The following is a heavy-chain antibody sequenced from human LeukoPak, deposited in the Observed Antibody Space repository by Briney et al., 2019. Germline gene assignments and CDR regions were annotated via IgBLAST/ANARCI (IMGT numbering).Heavy chain of an antibody. CDR2: ISAYNGNT. Sequence: ASVKVSCKASGGTFSSYAISWVRQAPGQGLEWMGWISAYNGNTNYAQKLQGRVTMTTDTSTSTAYMELRSLRSDDTAVYYCALIAAAGTFKDYWGQGTLVTVSS. CDR1: GGTFSSYA. J-gene: IGHJ4*02. D-gene: IGHD6-13*01. CDR3: ALIAAAGTFKDY. V-gene: IGHV1-18*01.